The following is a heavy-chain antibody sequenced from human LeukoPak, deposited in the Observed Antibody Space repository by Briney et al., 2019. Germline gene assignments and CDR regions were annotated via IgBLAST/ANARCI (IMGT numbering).Heavy chain of an antibody. CDR2: IHTSGST. CDR1: GGSISSYY. D-gene: IGHD1-26*01. V-gene: IGHV4-4*07. Sequence: PSETLSLTCNVTGGSISSYYWSWIRQAAGKGLDWIGRIHTSGSTNYNPSLKGRVTLSVDTSKNQFSLNLGSVTAADTAVYYCARSDYGGSYYGNPFDIWGQGTMVTVSS. J-gene: IGHJ3*02. CDR3: ARSDYGGSYYGNPFDI.